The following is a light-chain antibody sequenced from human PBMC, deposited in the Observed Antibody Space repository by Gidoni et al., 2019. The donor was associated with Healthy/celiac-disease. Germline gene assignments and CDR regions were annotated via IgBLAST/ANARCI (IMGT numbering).Light chain of an antibody. CDR3: QQSYSTPRT. CDR2: ASS. Sequence: DIQLTQSPSSLSASVGDRVTITCRASQSISSYLNWYPQKPGKAPKLLIYASSSLQSGVPSRFSGSGSGTEFTLTISSLQPEEFATYYCQQSYSTPRTFGQGTKVETK. CDR1: QSISSY. J-gene: IGKJ1*01. V-gene: IGKV1-39*01.